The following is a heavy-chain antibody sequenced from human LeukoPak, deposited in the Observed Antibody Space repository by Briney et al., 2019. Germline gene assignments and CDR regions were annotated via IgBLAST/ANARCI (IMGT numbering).Heavy chain of an antibody. Sequence: GGSLRLSCAASGFTYSSYDMNWVRQAPEKGLEWVSSISSSSSYIYYADSVRGRFTISRDNAKNSLYLQINNLRAEDTAVYYCARDPAYCSRDLYSVYQDAFDIWGQGTRVTVSS. CDR2: ISSSSSYI. V-gene: IGHV3-21*01. J-gene: IGHJ3*02. CDR1: GFTYSSYD. D-gene: IGHD2-21*02. CDR3: ARDPAYCSRDLYSVYQDAFDI.